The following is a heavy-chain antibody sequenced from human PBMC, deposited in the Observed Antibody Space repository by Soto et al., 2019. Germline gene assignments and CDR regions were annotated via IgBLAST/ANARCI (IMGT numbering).Heavy chain of an antibody. J-gene: IGHJ6*02. D-gene: IGHD6-6*01. V-gene: IGHV3-53*01. CDR3: AIEYSLPGHYYGMDV. Sequence: PGGSLRVACAASVLTFSSNYMSWVRQAPGKGLEWVSVIYSGGSTYYADSVKGRFTISRDNSKNTLYLQMNSLRAEDTAVYYCAIEYSLPGHYYGMDVWGQVTTVTVSS. CDR2: IYSGGST. CDR1: VLTFSSNY.